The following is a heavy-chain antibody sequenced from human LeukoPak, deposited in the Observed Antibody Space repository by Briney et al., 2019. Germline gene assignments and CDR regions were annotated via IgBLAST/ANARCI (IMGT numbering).Heavy chain of an antibody. CDR1: GGSFSGYY. V-gene: IGHV4-34*01. CDR2: INHSGST. J-gene: IGHJ4*02. CDR3: ALVSRYYFDY. Sequence: SETLSLTCAVYGGSFSGYYWSWIRQPPGKGLEWIGEINHSGSTNYNPSLKSRVTISVDTSKNQFSLKLSSVTAADTAVYYCALVSRYYFDYWGQGTLVTVSS. D-gene: IGHD2-2*01.